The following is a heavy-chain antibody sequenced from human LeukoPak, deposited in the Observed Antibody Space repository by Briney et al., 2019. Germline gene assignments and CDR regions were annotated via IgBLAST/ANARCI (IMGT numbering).Heavy chain of an antibody. Sequence: ASVKVSCKASGYTFTGYYMHWVRQAPGQGLEWMGWINPNSGGTNYAQKFQGRVTMTRDTSISTAYMELSRLRSDDTAVYYCARDRTRTGYSSGWCHHYWGQGTLVTVSS. D-gene: IGHD6-19*01. CDR3: ARDRTRTGYSSGWCHHY. J-gene: IGHJ4*02. CDR1: GYTFTGYY. V-gene: IGHV1-2*02. CDR2: INPNSGGT.